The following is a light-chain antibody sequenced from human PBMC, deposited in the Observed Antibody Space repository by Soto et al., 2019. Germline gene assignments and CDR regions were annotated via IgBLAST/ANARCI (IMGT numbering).Light chain of an antibody. CDR1: QSISSY. J-gene: IGKJ3*01. CDR3: QQSYSTPFT. V-gene: IGKV1-39*01. CDR2: AAS. Sequence: DIQMTQSPSTLSSSLGDIVTITCRASQSISSYLNWYQQKPGKAPKLLIYAASSLQSGVPSRFSGSGSGTDFTLTISSLQPEDFATYYCQQSYSTPFTFGPGTKVDIK.